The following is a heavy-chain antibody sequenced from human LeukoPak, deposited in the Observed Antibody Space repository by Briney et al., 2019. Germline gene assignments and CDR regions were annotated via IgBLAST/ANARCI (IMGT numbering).Heavy chain of an antibody. D-gene: IGHD3-10*01. Sequence: ASVKVSCKASGYSFTGYYMHWVRQAPGQGLEWMGWINPNSGGTNYAQKFQGRVIMTRDTSISTAFMELSSLRSDDTAVYYCARDPYHYGSVSPHGMDVWGQGTTVTVSS. V-gene: IGHV1-2*02. CDR3: ARDPYHYGSVSPHGMDV. J-gene: IGHJ6*02. CDR1: GYSFTGYY. CDR2: INPNSGGT.